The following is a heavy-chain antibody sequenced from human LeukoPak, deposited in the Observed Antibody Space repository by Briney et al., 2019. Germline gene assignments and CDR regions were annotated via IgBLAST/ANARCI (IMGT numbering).Heavy chain of an antibody. V-gene: IGHV3-33*06. Sequence: GGSLRLSCAASGFTFSDYSMNWVRQAPGKGLEWVAVIWYDGSNKYYADSVKGRLTISRDNSKNTLYLQMNSLRAEDTAVYYCAKASGYCSSTSCYLFDYWGQGTLVTVSS. J-gene: IGHJ4*02. CDR3: AKASGYCSSTSCYLFDY. D-gene: IGHD2-2*01. CDR2: IWYDGSNK. CDR1: GFTFSDYS.